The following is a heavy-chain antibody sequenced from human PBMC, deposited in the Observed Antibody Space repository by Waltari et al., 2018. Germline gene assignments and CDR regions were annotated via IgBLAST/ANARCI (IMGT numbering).Heavy chain of an antibody. CDR1: GFTVSSNY. Sequence: EVQLVESGGGLIQPGGSLRLSCAASGFTVSSNYMRWVRRAPGKGLEWVAVIYSGGSPYYADSVKGRFTISRDNSKNTLYLQMNSLRAEDTAVYYCASPSRRVLLDAFDIWGQGTMVTVSS. CDR2: IYSGGSP. CDR3: ASPSRRVLLDAFDI. J-gene: IGHJ3*02. D-gene: IGHD3-10*01. V-gene: IGHV3-53*01.